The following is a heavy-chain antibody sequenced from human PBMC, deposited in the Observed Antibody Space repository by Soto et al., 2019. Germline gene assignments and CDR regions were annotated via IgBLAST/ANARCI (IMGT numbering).Heavy chain of an antibody. CDR3: ARVYGENQYFHY. CDR1: GYTFTTFG. J-gene: IGHJ1*01. V-gene: IGHV1-18*01. Sequence: SLKVSCKTSGYTFTTFGISWVRQAPGQGLEWMGWISAYNGDTNSAQRLQGRLTMTTDTSTSTAYMELRSLTSDDTAVYYCARVYGENQYFHYWGQGTLVTVSS. CDR2: ISAYNGDT. D-gene: IGHD4-17*01.